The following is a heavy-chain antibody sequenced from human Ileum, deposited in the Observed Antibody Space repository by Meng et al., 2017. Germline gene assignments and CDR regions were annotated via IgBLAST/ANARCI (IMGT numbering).Heavy chain of an antibody. Sequence: GGSLRLSCAASGFTFSNYNMHWVRQVPGKGLEWVALISYDGDNIYYADSVKGRLTISRDNSESTLFLQMNSLTTEDTAVYYCARDSYGCDYWGQGTLVTVSS. D-gene: IGHD4-17*01. V-gene: IGHV3-30*03. J-gene: IGHJ4*02. CDR1: GFTFSNYN. CDR2: ISYDGDNI. CDR3: ARDSYGCDY.